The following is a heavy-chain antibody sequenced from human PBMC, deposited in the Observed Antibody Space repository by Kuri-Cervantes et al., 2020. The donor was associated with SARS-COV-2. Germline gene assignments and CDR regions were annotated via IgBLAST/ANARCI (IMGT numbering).Heavy chain of an antibody. Sequence: GESLKISCAASGFTFSNYAMTWVRQTPGKGLEWVSVIYSGGSTYYADSVKGRFTISRDNSKNTLYLQMNSLRAEDTAVYYCAKGGNRALPFDYWGQGTLVTVSS. CDR2: IYSGGST. V-gene: IGHV3-66*01. D-gene: IGHD2/OR15-2a*01. J-gene: IGHJ4*02. CDR3: AKGGNRALPFDY. CDR1: GFTFSNYA.